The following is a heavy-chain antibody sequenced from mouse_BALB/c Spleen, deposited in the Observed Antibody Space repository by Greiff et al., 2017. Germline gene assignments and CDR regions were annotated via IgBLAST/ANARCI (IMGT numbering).Heavy chain of an antibody. J-gene: IGHJ2*01. CDR2: IDTSDSYT. V-gene: IGHV1-69*01. Sequence: QGQLQQPGAELVMPGASVKMSCKASGYTFTDYWMHWVKQRPGQGLEWIGAIDTSDSYTSYNQKFKGKATLTVDESSSTAYMQLSSLTSEDSAVYYCARYDYPYWGQGTTLTVSS. D-gene: IGHD2-4*01. CDR3: ARYDYPY. CDR1: GYTFTDYW.